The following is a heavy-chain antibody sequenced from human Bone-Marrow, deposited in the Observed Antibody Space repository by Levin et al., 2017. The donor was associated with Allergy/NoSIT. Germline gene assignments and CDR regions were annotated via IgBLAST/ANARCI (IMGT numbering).Heavy chain of an antibody. CDR2: ISGTGAKT. D-gene: IGHD5-18*01. CDR3: AKDMWLSTAVAYFFDY. CDR1: GFTFSSSA. Sequence: LSLTCAASGFTFSSSAMSWVRQAPGKGPEWVATISGTGAKTTYADSVKGRFTISRDNSKNTLSLQRNSLRAEDTAVYSCAKDMWLSTAVAYFFDYWGQGTLVTVSS. V-gene: IGHV3-23*01. J-gene: IGHJ4*02.